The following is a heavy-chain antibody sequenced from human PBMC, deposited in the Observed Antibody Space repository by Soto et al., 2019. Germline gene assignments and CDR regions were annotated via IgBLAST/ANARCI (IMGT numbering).Heavy chain of an antibody. CDR1: GGSISSSSYY. Sequence: SETLSLTCTVSGGSISSSSYYWGWIRQPPGKGLEWIGNINHSGSTNYNPSLKSRVTISVDTSKNQFSLKLTSVTAADTVVYYCARDKITGLFDYWGQGTLVTVSS. CDR3: ARDKITGLFDY. CDR2: INHSGST. V-gene: IGHV4-39*02. D-gene: IGHD2-8*02. J-gene: IGHJ4*02.